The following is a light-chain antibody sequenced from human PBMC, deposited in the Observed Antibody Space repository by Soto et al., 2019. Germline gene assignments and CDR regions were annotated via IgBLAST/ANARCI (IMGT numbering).Light chain of an antibody. J-gene: IGKJ2*03. CDR1: QSISSY. Sequence: DIQMTQSPSSLSASVGDRVTITCRASQSISSYLNWYQQKPGKAPKLLIYAASSLQSGVPSRFSGSGSGTDFTLTISSLQPEDFASYYCQEYHSYSFGQGTKVDIK. CDR2: AAS. V-gene: IGKV1-39*01. CDR3: QEYHSYS.